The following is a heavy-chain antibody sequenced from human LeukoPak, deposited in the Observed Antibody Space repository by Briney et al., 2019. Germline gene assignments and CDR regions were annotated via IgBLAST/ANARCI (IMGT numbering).Heavy chain of an antibody. J-gene: IGHJ4*02. Sequence: SETLSLTCTVSGGSISSYYWSWIRQPPGKGLEWIGYIYYSGSTNYNPSLKSRVTISVDTSKNRFSLKLSSVTAADTAVYYCARGAATAATPFDYWGQGTLVTVSS. CDR2: IYYSGST. V-gene: IGHV4-59*01. D-gene: IGHD2-2*02. CDR1: GGSISSYY. CDR3: ARGAATAATPFDY.